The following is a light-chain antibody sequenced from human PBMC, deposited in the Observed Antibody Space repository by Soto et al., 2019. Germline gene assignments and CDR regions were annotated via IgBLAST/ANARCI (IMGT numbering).Light chain of an antibody. CDR1: QSISNW. CDR2: KAS. J-gene: IGKJ1*01. CDR3: QHYNSYSEA. Sequence: IQMTQSPSTLSAYVGDRVTITCRASQSISNWLAWYQQKPGKAPKLLIYKASTLKSGVPSRFSGSGSGTEFTLTISSLQPDDFATYYCQHYNSYSEAFGQGTKVDI. V-gene: IGKV1-5*03.